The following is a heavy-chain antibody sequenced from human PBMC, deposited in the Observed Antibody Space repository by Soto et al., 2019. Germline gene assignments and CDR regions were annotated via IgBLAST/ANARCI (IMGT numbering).Heavy chain of an antibody. J-gene: IGHJ5*02. D-gene: IGHD1-1*01. CDR1: GLIFSNYG. CDR2: ISHDGKNK. CDR3: AKDRNVKARSGSLSS. Sequence: GGSLRLPCAASGLIFSNYGMHWVRQAPGKGLEWVALISHDGKNKYYADSVQGRFTISRDNSKNTLYLQMNSLRGDDTAVYYCAKDRNVKARSGSLSSWGQGNLVTVSS. V-gene: IGHV3-30*18.